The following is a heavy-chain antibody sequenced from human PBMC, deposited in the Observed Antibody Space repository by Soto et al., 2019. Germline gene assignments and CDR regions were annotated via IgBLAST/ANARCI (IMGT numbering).Heavy chain of an antibody. J-gene: IGHJ5*02. V-gene: IGHV1-3*01. CDR1: GYTFTSYA. CDR3: ARGGEVATIIANWFDP. CDR2: INAGNGNT. Sequence: QVQLVQSGAEVKKPGASVKVSCKASGYTFTSYAMHWVRQAPGQRLAWMGWINAGNGNTKYSQKFQGRVTITRDTSASTAYMELSSLRSEDTAVYYCARGGEVATIIANWFDPWGQGTLVTVSS. D-gene: IGHD5-12*01.